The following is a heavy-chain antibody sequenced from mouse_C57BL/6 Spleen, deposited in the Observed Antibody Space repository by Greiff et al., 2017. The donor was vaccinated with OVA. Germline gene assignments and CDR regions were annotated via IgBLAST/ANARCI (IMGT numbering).Heavy chain of an antibody. CDR1: GYSITSGYY. CDR3: ASSIYGYAMDY. D-gene: IGHD1-1*02. J-gene: IGHJ4*01. V-gene: IGHV3-6*01. Sequence: EVKLMESGPGLVKPSQSLSLTCSVTGYSITSGYYWNWIRQFPGNKLAWMGYISYDGSNNYNPTLKNRISITSDTSKNQFFLKLNSVTTEDTATDYCASSIYGYAMDYWGQGTSVTVSS. CDR2: ISYDGSN.